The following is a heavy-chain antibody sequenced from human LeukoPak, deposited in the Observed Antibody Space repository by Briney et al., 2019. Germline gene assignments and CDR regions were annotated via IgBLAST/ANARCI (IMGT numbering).Heavy chain of an antibody. V-gene: IGHV4-34*01. D-gene: IGHD3-16*02. J-gene: IGHJ4*02. Sequence: SETLSLTCAVYGGSFSGYYWCWVRQPPGKGLEWIGEINHSGSTNYNPSLKSRVTISVDTSKNQFSLKLSSVTAADTAVYYCARWTVYDYVWGSYLFDGPGSAYFFDYWGQGTLVTVSS. CDR1: GGSFSGYY. CDR2: INHSGST. CDR3: ARWTVYDYVWGSYLFDGPGSAYFFDY.